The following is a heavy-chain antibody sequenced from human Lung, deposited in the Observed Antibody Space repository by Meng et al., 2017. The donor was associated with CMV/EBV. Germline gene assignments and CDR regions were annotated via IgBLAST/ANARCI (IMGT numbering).Heavy chain of an antibody. D-gene: IGHD1-14*01. V-gene: IGHV3-53*01. CDR2: IYTGGSA. CDR1: GFIVSSKY. Sequence: GESLKISCAVSGFIVSSKYMTWVRQTPGKGLEWVSIIYTGGSASYADSVKGRFTISRDNSKNTLYLQMNSLRAEDTAVYYCATQAPPGITDKDYFYYGMAVWGQGNXV. CDR3: ATQAPPGITDKDYFYYGMAV. J-gene: IGHJ6*02.